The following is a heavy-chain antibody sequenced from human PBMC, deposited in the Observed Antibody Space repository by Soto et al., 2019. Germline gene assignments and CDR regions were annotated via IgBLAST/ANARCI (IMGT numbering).Heavy chain of an antibody. CDR2: IYYTGST. CDR3: ARLPRFDY. V-gene: IGHV4-59*08. J-gene: IGHJ4*02. Sequence: PSETLSLTCTVSGGSISGYYWGWIRQPPGKRLEWIGYIYYTGSTNYNPSLSSRVTISIDTSKNQFSLKLSSVTAADTVVYYCARLPRFDYWAQGTLVTV. CDR1: GGSISGYY.